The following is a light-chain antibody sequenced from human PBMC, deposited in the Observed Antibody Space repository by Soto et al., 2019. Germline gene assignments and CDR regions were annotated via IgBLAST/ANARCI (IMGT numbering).Light chain of an antibody. V-gene: IGKV1-5*01. J-gene: IGKJ1*01. CDR1: QRISTY. Sequence: DIQMTQSPSSLSASVGDRVTITCRASQRISTYLNWYQQKPGKAPKFLIYDASNLQSGVPSRFSGSGSGTEFTLTISSLQPDDFATYYCQQYNIYPWTFGQGTKVDIK. CDR3: QQYNIYPWT. CDR2: DAS.